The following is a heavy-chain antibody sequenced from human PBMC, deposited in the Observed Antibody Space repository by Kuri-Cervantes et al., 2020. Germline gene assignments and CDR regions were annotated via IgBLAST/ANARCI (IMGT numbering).Heavy chain of an antibody. CDR1: GFTFSSSE. D-gene: IGHD2-2*01. CDR2: ISSGETI. CDR3: ARDTNYCSSTSCPWDAFDI. Sequence: GGSLRLSCAASGFTFSSSEMSWVRQAPGKGLEWVSYISSGETISYADSVKGRFTISRDNAKNSLYLQMNSLRAEDTAVYYCARDTNYCSSTSCPWDAFDIWGQGTMVTVSS. J-gene: IGHJ3*02. V-gene: IGHV3-48*03.